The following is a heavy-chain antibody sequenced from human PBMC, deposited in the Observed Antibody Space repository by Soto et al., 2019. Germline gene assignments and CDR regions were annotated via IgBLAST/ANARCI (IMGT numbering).Heavy chain of an antibody. V-gene: IGHV1-2*02. D-gene: IGHD3-10*01. CDR2: INPNSGGT. J-gene: IGHJ6*02. Sequence: ASVKVSCKASGYTFTGYYMHWLRQAPGQGLEWMGWINPNSGGTNYAQKFQGRVTMTRDTSISTAYMELSRLRSDDTAVYYCARSMVRGVNHYYYGMDVWGQGTTVTVSS. CDR1: GYTFTGYY. CDR3: ARSMVRGVNHYYYGMDV.